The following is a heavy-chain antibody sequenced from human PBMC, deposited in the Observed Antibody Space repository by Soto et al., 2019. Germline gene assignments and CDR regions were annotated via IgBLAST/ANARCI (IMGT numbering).Heavy chain of an antibody. CDR3: ARDAAYNDFWGGVMELYSYNMDV. J-gene: IGHJ6*02. CDR1: GYNFANYG. V-gene: IGHV1-18*01. D-gene: IGHD3-3*01. CDR2: IRAHNGDT. Sequence: QVQLVQSEAEVKKPGASLKVSCRASGYNFANYGISWVRQAPGQGLEWMGWIRAHNGDTKYAQKVHGRVTMTADTSTSTAYMEMWSLRSDDTAVYYCARDAAYNDFWGGVMELYSYNMDVWGQGTTVTV.